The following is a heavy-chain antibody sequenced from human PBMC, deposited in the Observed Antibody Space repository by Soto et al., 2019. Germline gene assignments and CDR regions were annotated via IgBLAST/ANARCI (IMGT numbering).Heavy chain of an antibody. CDR2: IYHSGST. V-gene: IGHV4-30-2*01. Sequence: QLQLQESGSGLVKPSQTLSLTCAVSGGSISSGGYSWSWIRQPPGKGLEWIGYIYHSGSTYYNPSLKSRVTISVDRSKNQFSLKLSSVTAADTAVYYCARVRYDSSYYYYYGMDVWGQGTTVTVSS. D-gene: IGHD3-22*01. CDR3: ARVRYDSSYYYYYGMDV. CDR1: GGSISSGGYS. J-gene: IGHJ6*02.